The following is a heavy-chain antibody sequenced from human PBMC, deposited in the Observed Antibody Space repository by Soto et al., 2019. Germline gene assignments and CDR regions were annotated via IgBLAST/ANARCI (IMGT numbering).Heavy chain of an antibody. CDR1: GFTFDDYA. CDR3: AKGGPAGFCSGGRGDFDY. V-gene: IGHV3-9*01. Sequence: EVQLVESGGGLVQPGRSLRLSCAASGFTFDDYAMNWVRRVPGKGLEWVSSISWNSNIIGYADSVKGRFTISRDNAKNSLYLPMNSLRTEESALYYCAKGGPAGFCSGGRGDFDYGGQGTLVTVSS. J-gene: IGHJ4*02. CDR2: ISWNSNII. D-gene: IGHD2-15*01.